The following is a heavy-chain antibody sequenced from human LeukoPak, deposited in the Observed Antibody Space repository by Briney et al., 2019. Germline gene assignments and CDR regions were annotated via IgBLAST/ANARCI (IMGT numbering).Heavy chain of an antibody. Sequence: ASVKVSCKASGGTFSSYAISWVRQAPGQGLEWMGGIIPIFGTANYAQKFQGRVTITTDESTSTAYMGLSSLRSEDTAVYYCARGRLYDSSGYLDYWGQGTLVTVSS. CDR2: IIPIFGTA. CDR3: ARGRLYDSSGYLDY. D-gene: IGHD3-22*01. CDR1: GGTFSSYA. V-gene: IGHV1-69*05. J-gene: IGHJ4*02.